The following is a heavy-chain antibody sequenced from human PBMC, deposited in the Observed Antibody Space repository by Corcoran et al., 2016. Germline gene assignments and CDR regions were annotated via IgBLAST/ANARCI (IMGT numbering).Heavy chain of an antibody. J-gene: IGHJ6*02. D-gene: IGHD6-19*01. CDR1: GGSFSGYY. CDR2: INHSGST. CDR3: ARGEGRSSGWYVYYGMDV. V-gene: IGHV4-34*01. Sequence: QVQLQQWGAGLLKPSETLSLTCAVYGGSFSGYYWSWIRQPPGKGLEWIGEINHSGSTNYNPSLKSRVTISVDTSKNQFSLKLSSVTAADTAVYYCARGEGRSSGWYVYYGMDVWGQGTTVTVSS.